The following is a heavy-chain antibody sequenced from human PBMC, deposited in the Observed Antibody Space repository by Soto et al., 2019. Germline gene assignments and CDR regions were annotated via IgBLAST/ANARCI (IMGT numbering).Heavy chain of an antibody. Sequence: ASVKVSCKASGYTFTSYAMHWVRQAPGQRLEWMGWINAGNGNTKYSQKFQGRVTITRDTSASTAYMELSSLRSEDTAVYYCARDRRYCSSTSCYYYYGMDVWGQGTTVTVSS. CDR1: GYTFTSYA. V-gene: IGHV1-3*01. D-gene: IGHD2-2*01. J-gene: IGHJ6*02. CDR2: INAGNGNT. CDR3: ARDRRYCSSTSCYYYYGMDV.